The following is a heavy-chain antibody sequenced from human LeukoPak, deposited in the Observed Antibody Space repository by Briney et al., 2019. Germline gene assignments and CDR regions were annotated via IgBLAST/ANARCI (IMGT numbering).Heavy chain of an antibody. D-gene: IGHD3-3*01. CDR3: ARRLRFLEWLPQAAFDY. CDR1: GGSISSYY. V-gene: IGHV4-59*08. J-gene: IGHJ4*02. CDR2: INHSGST. Sequence: SETLSLTCTVSGGSISSYYWSWIRQPPGKGLEWIGEINHSGSTNYNPSLKSRVTISVDTSKNQFSLKLSSVTAADTAVYYCARRLRFLEWLPQAAFDYWGQGTLVTVSS.